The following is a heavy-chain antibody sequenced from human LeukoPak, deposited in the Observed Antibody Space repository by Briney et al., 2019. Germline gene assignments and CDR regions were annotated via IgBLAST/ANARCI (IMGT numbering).Heavy chain of an antibody. CDR3: ARDRYSGAMDV. Sequence: GGSLRLSCAASGFTFSSYSMNWVRQAPGKGPEWVSSISSSSSYIYYADSVKGRFTISRDNAKNSLYLQMNSLRAEDTAVYYCARDRYSGAMDVWGKGTTVTVSS. CDR1: GFTFSSYS. CDR2: ISSSSSYI. J-gene: IGHJ6*04. D-gene: IGHD6-19*01. V-gene: IGHV3-21*01.